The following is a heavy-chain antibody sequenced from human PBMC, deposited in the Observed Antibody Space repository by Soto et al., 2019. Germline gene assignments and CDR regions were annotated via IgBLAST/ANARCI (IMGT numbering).Heavy chain of an antibody. CDR2: ISSSSSYI. CDR3: AREDIVVVPAAMSDYYYMDV. CDR1: GFTFSSYS. Sequence: ESGGGLVKPGGSLRLSCAASGFTFSSYSMNWVRQAPGKGLEWVSSISSSSSYIYYADSVKGRFTISRDNAKNSLYLQMNSLRAEDTAVYYCAREDIVVVPAAMSDYYYMDVWGKGTTVTVSS. V-gene: IGHV3-21*01. D-gene: IGHD2-2*01. J-gene: IGHJ6*03.